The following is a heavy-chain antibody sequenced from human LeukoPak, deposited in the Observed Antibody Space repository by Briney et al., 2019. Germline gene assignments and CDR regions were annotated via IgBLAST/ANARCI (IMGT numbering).Heavy chain of an antibody. CDR1: GGSISSYY. D-gene: IGHD6-19*01. J-gene: IGHJ4*02. V-gene: IGHV4-4*07. CDR3: ARDKAVAGTSHFDY. Sequence: SETLPLTCTVSGGSISSYYWSWIRQPAGKGLEGIGRIYTSGSTNYNPSLKSRVTMSVDTSKNQFSLKLSSVTAADTAVYYCARDKAVAGTSHFDYWGQGTLVTVSS. CDR2: IYTSGST.